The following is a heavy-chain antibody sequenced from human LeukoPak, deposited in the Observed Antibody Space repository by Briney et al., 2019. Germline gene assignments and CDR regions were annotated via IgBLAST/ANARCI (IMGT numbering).Heavy chain of an antibody. V-gene: IGHV3-30-3*01. CDR1: GFTFSSYA. D-gene: IGHD3-3*01. CDR3: ARVITIYSREEDAFDI. Sequence: TGGSLRLSCAASGFTFSSYAMHWVRQAPGKGLEWVAVISYDGSNKYYADSVKGRFTISSDNSKNTLYLQMNSLRAEDTAVYYCARVITIYSREEDAFDIWGQGTMVTVSS. J-gene: IGHJ3*02. CDR2: ISYDGSNK.